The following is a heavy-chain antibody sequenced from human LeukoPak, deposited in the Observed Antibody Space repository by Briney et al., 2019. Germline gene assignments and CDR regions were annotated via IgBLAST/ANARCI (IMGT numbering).Heavy chain of an antibody. J-gene: IGHJ4*02. CDR3: ASHPGDYYDSSGYPDY. Sequence: SVKVSCKASGGTFSSYAISWLRQAPGQGLEWMGRIIPILGIANYAQKFQGRVTITADKSTSTAYMELSSLRSEDTAVYYCASHPGDYYDSSGYPDYWGQGTLVTVSS. CDR2: IIPILGIA. CDR1: GGTFSSYA. V-gene: IGHV1-69*04. D-gene: IGHD3-22*01.